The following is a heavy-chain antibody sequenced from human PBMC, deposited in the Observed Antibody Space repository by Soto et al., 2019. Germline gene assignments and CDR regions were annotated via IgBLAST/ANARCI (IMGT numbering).Heavy chain of an antibody. CDR2: IYYSGNP. CDR1: GDSISSNY. J-gene: IGHJ6*02. CDR3: ARNSPLHENDYYGMAV. D-gene: IGHD3-16*01. Sequence: PSETLSLTCTVSGDSISSNYWSWIRQPPGKGLEWIGYIYYSGNPTYNPSFKSRVTMSVDRSKNQFSLRLSSLTAADTAVYYCARNSPLHENDYYGMAVWGQGTTVTVSS. V-gene: IGHV4-59*08.